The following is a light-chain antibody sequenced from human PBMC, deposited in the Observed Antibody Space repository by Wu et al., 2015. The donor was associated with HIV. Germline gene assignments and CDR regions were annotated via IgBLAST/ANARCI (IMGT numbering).Light chain of an antibody. CDR3: QQYESSIT. CDR2: SAS. Sequence: EIVLTQSPGTLSLSPGERATLSCRASQSVTNNYLAWYQQKPGQAPRLLIYSASSRATGIPDRFSGSGSGTDFTLTITRLEPEDFAVYYCQQYESSITFGQGTRLDIK. CDR1: QSVTNNY. V-gene: IGKV3-20*01. J-gene: IGKJ5*01.